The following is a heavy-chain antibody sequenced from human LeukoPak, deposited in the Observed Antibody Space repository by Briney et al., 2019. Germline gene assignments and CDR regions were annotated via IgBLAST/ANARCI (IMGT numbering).Heavy chain of an antibody. CDR2: INQSGRT. J-gene: IGHJ5*02. CDR1: GGSFRNYY. V-gene: IGHV4-34*01. Sequence: SETLSLTCGFYGGSFRNYYWSCIRQSPGKGLEWIGEINQSGRTNYDPSLKTRLTISVDTAKNLFSLNLTSMTAADTATYYCAVRDGHSTSSGDTWGQGTLVTVSS. CDR3: AVRDGHSTSSGDT. D-gene: IGHD6-6*01.